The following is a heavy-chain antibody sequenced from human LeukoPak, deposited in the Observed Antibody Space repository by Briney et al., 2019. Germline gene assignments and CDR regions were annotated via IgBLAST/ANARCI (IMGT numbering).Heavy chain of an antibody. CDR2: VYPGDSET. CDR1: GYSFTNYW. V-gene: IGHV5-51*01. J-gene: IGHJ4*02. D-gene: IGHD4-23*01. Sequence: KVSCKASGYSFTNYWIGWVRQMPGKGLEWMGIVYPGDSETRYSPSFQGQVTISADKSINTAYLQWSSLKASDTAMYYCARHNTVAKIFDYWGQGTLVTVSS. CDR3: ARHNTVAKIFDY.